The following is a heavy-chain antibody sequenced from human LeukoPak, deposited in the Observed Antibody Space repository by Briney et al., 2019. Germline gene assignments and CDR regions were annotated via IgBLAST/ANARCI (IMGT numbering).Heavy chain of an antibody. V-gene: IGHV1-46*01. CDR3: ARQGRVGNNYFDS. CDR2: INPSSGST. CDR1: GYTFTGYY. J-gene: IGHJ5*01. Sequence: ASVKVSCKTSGYTFTGYYIHWVRQAPGQGLEWMGIINPSSGSTSYAQKFQVRVTMTRDMSPSTVYMELSSLRSEDTAVYYCARQGRVGNNYFDSWGQGILVTVSS. D-gene: IGHD1-26*01.